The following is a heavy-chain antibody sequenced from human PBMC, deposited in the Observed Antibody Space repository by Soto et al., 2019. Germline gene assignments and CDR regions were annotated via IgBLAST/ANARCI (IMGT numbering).Heavy chain of an antibody. CDR1: GYTFTSYG. Sequence: QVQLVPSGAEVKKPGASVKVSCKASGYTFTSYGITWVRQAPGQGLEWMGWISAYNGNTNYAQKLQGRVTMTTDTTTTTAYMELRSLRSDDTAVYYCARELRSGWYGQFDYWGQGTLVTVSS. V-gene: IGHV1-18*01. J-gene: IGHJ4*02. CDR2: ISAYNGNT. CDR3: ARELRSGWYGQFDY. D-gene: IGHD6-19*01.